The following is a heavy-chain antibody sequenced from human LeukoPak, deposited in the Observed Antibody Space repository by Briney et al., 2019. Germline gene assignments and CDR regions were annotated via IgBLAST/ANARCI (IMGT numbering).Heavy chain of an antibody. CDR3: ARAPRGVYGMDV. J-gene: IGHJ6*02. V-gene: IGHV3-20*01. Sequence: GSLRLSCXASGFTXDDYGMSWVRQAPGKGLEWVSGINWNGGSTVYADSVKGRFTISRDNAKNSLYLQMNSLRAEDTALYHCARAPRGVYGMDVWGQGTTVTVSS. CDR2: INWNGGST. D-gene: IGHD3-10*01. CDR1: GFTXDDYG.